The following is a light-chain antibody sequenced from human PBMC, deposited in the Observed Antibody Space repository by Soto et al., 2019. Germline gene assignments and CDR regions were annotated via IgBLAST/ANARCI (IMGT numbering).Light chain of an antibody. CDR3: QQYSDWPRT. CDR2: DAS. CDR1: QSVRGN. J-gene: IGKJ1*01. Sequence: EIVLTQSPATLSVSPGERVTLSCRASQSVRGNLAWYQQKPGQAPRLLIYDASTRATGIPARFSGSASGTEFTLSISSLQSEDLAVYYCQQYSDWPRTFGQGTKVDIK. V-gene: IGKV3-15*01.